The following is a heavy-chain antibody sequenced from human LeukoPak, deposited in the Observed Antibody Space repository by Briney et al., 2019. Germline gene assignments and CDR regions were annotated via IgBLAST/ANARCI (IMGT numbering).Heavy chain of an antibody. Sequence: PGGSLRLSCAASGFTFSSSWLSWVRQAPGEGLEWVAHIKQDGSDKYYLDSVKGRFTISRDNARNSLFLHLNSLRVEDTAMYYCARHSSGSYYAYWGQGTLVTVSS. CDR1: GFTFSSSW. J-gene: IGHJ4*02. V-gene: IGHV3-7*01. CDR2: IKQDGSDK. D-gene: IGHD3-10*01. CDR3: ARHSSGSYYAY.